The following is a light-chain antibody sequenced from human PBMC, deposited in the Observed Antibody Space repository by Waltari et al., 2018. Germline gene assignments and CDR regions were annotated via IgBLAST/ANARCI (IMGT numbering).Light chain of an antibody. V-gene: IGKV1-33*01. Sequence: DVQMTQSPSSLSASVGDRVTITCQASQDISNYLNWYQQKPGKAPNLLIYATSNLESGVPSRFSGSRSGTLFTFTISSLQPEDIATYYCQQYDSLPLTFGPGTTVDV. CDR3: QQYDSLPLT. CDR1: QDISNY. CDR2: ATS. J-gene: IGKJ3*01.